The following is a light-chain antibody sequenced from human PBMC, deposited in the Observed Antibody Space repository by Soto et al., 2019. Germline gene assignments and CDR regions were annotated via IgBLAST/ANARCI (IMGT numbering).Light chain of an antibody. CDR3: QQYNNWPPRDA. CDR1: QSVSSN. CDR2: GAS. V-gene: IGKV3-15*01. J-gene: IGKJ1*01. Sequence: IVKTQSPATLSVSPGERATLSCRASQSVSSNLAWYQQKPGQAPKLLIYGASTRATGIPARFSGSGSGTEFTLTISSLQSEDFAVYFCQQYNNWPPRDAFGQGTKVEIK.